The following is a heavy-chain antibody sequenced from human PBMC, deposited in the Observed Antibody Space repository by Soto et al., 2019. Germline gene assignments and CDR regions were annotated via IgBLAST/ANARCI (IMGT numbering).Heavy chain of an antibody. CDR2: MEPSTGRT. Sequence: QVQLVQSGAEVREPGASVKVSCKASGYSFTSLDINWVRQTAGQGLEWMGWMEPSTGRTGYAQKFQGRVTMTRDTSINTAYMELTTLTSDDMAFYYCARGVSAGVDYWGQGTLVIVSS. D-gene: IGHD1-26*01. V-gene: IGHV1-8*01. J-gene: IGHJ4*02. CDR1: GYSFTSLD. CDR3: ARGVSAGVDY.